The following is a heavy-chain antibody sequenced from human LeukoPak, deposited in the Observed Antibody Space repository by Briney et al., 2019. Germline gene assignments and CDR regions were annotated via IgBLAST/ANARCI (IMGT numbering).Heavy chain of an antibody. CDR3: ARDEINKLWFGDKRPS. J-gene: IGHJ5*02. CDR2: IYYSGST. Sequence: NPSETLSLTCTVSGGSINSTSYYWGWIRQPPGKGLEWFGSIYYSGSTYYNPSLKSRVTISVDTSKNQFSLKLSSVTAADTAVYYCARDEINKLWFGDKRPSWGQGTLVTVSS. CDR1: GGSINSTSYY. V-gene: IGHV4-39*07. D-gene: IGHD3-10*01.